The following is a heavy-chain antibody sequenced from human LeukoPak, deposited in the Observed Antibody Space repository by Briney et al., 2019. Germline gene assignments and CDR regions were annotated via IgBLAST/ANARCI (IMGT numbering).Heavy chain of an antibody. D-gene: IGHD6-13*01. Sequence: ASVKVSCKASGYTFINYGISWVRQAPGQGLEWMGWISGYNGNTKNAQKLQGRVTMTTDTPTSTAYMELRSLRSDDTAIYYCARVGITAAFFDYWGQGTLVTVSS. CDR2: ISGYNGNT. CDR3: ARVGITAAFFDY. V-gene: IGHV1-18*04. CDR1: GYTFINYG. J-gene: IGHJ4*02.